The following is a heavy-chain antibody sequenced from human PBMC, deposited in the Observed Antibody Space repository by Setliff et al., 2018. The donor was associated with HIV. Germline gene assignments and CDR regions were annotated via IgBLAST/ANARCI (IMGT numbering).Heavy chain of an antibody. D-gene: IGHD5-12*01. V-gene: IGHV4-59*11. CDR2: VYNSGTT. CDR3: ARGDGYRANDAYYDTRMDV. Sequence: ASETLSLTCTVSGASSSSHYWSWIRQPPGKAPEWIGYVYNSGTTKYNPSLKSRVTISVDTSKNQFSLKLSSVTAADTAVYYCARGDGYRANDAYYDTRMDVWGQGITVTVSS. J-gene: IGHJ6*02. CDR1: GASSSSHY.